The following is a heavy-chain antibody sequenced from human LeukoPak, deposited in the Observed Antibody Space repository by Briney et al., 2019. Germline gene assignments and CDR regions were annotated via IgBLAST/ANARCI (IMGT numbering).Heavy chain of an antibody. Sequence: GGSLRLSCAASGFTFSTYWMSWVRQAPGKGLEWVANIKQDGIEKYYVDSVRGRFTISRDNAKNSLYLQMNSLRAEDTAVYYCARGYSSSWYQAAPNWFDPWGQGTLVTVSS. V-gene: IGHV3-7*01. J-gene: IGHJ5*02. CDR1: GFTFSTYW. D-gene: IGHD6-13*01. CDR2: IKQDGIEK. CDR3: ARGYSSSWYQAAPNWFDP.